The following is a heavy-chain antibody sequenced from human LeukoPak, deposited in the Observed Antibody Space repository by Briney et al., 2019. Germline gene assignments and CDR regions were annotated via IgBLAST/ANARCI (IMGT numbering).Heavy chain of an antibody. Sequence: PSEILSLTCTVSGGSISSYYWSWIRQPPGKGLEWIGYIYYSGSTNYNPSLKSRVTISVDTSKNQFSLKLSSVTAAGTAVYYCARDAVASDTYYYYYGMDVWGQGTTVTVSS. J-gene: IGHJ6*02. CDR1: GGSISSYY. V-gene: IGHV4-59*01. CDR3: ARDAVASDTYYYYYGMDV. CDR2: IYYSGST. D-gene: IGHD2-15*01.